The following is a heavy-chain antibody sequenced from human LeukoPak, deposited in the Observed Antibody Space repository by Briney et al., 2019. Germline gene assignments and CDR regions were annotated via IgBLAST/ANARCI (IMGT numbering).Heavy chain of an antibody. D-gene: IGHD3-16*01. J-gene: IGHJ4*02. CDR1: GFTFSNYF. CDR2: ISFDGNRQ. V-gene: IGHV3-30-3*01. Sequence: GRSLRLSCTASGFTFSNYFMHWVRQAPGRGLEWVAVISFDGNRQYYADSVKGRFTISRDNSKNTLYLQMNSLRAEDTAVYYCAKDYDYVWGSTDYWGQGTLVTVSS. CDR3: AKDYDYVWGSTDY.